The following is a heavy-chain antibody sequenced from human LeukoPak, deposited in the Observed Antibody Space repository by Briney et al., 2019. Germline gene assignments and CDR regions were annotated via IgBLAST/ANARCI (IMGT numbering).Heavy chain of an antibody. CDR3: ARDVASWGGYTFAY. Sequence: PGGSLRLSCAASGFTFSSYWMSWVRQAPGKGLEWVANIKQDGSDRYYVDSVKGRFTISRDNGKNSLYLQMNSPRIDDTAVYFCARDVASWGGYTFAYWGQGTLVTVSS. J-gene: IGHJ4*02. CDR1: GFTFSSYW. V-gene: IGHV3-7*01. CDR2: IKQDGSDR. D-gene: IGHD5-12*01.